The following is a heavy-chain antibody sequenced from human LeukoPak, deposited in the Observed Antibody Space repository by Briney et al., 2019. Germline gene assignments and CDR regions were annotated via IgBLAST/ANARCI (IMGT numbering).Heavy chain of an antibody. Sequence: SETLSLTCIVSGGSITDYYWGWIRQPPGKGLEWIGSIYHSGSTYYNPSLKRRVTISVDTSKNQFSLKLSSVTAADTAVYYCARDVRGYYDSSGYYLYWGQGTLVTVSS. J-gene: IGHJ4*02. D-gene: IGHD3-22*01. CDR2: IYHSGST. CDR3: ARDVRGYYDSSGYYLY. CDR1: GGSITDYY. V-gene: IGHV4-38-2*02.